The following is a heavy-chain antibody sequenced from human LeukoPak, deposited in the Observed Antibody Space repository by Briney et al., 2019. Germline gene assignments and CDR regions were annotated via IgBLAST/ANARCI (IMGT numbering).Heavy chain of an antibody. CDR3: AKDGGLWVSAHWGDS. J-gene: IGHJ4*02. CDR2: ITTSDGNT. Sequence: GGSLRLSCAASGFTFSSYAMTWVRQAPGKGLEWVSTITTSDGNTYYADSVKGRFTVSRDNSKNTLYLQMNSLRAEDTAVYYCAKDGGLWVSAHWGDSWGRGTLVTVSS. D-gene: IGHD7-27*01. CDR1: GFTFSSYA. V-gene: IGHV3-23*01.